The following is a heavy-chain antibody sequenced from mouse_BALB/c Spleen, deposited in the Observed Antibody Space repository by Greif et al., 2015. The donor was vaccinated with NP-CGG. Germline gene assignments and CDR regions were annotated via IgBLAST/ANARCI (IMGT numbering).Heavy chain of an antibody. CDR3: ASYYDYDYAMDY. J-gene: IGHJ4*01. D-gene: IGHD2-4*01. CDR1: GFSLTSYG. Sequence: VNVVESGPGLVAPSQSLSITCTVSGFSLTSYGVHWVRQPPGKGLEWLGVIWAGGSTNYNSALMSRLSISKDNSKSQXFLKMNSLQTDDTAMYYCASYYDYDYAMDYWGQGTSVTVSS. V-gene: IGHV2-9*02. CDR2: IWAGGST.